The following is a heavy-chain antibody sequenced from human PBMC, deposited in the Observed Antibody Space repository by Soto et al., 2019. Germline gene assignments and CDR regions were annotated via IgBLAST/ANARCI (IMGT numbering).Heavy chain of an antibody. Sequence: PLETQPHTYAVSGYSISSGYYRGMIRKTPGKGLEWIGSIYHSGSTYYNPSLKSRVTISVDTSKNQFSLKLSSVTAADTAVYYFAREWVDPLLELGGMDVWGQGSTVTGSS. CDR1: GYSISSGYY. CDR3: AREWVDPLLELGGMDV. D-gene: IGHD7-27*01. CDR2: IYHSGST. V-gene: IGHV4-38-2*02. J-gene: IGHJ6*02.